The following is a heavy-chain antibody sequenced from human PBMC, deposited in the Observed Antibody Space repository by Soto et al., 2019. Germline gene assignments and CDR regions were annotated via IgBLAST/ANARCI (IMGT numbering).Heavy chain of an antibody. J-gene: IGHJ6*03. V-gene: IGHV3-9*01. CDR2: ITWNGVAM. Sequence: EVQLVESGGGLVQPGGSLRLSCAASGFTFEDYAMHWVRQTPGKGLEWVSGITWNGVAMGYAASVQGRFTTSRDDAQNSRFLQMNSLGPEDTALYYCAKSFVAILHLCQYMDVWGKGTTVTVSS. CDR3: AKSFVAILHLCQYMDV. D-gene: IGHD1-26*01. CDR1: GFTFEDYA.